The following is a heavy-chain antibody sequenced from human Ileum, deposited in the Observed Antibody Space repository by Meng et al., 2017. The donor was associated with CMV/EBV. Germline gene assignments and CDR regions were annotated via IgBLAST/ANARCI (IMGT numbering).Heavy chain of an antibody. J-gene: IGHJ4*02. Sequence: GGSLRPSCAASGFTFSSYSMNWVRQAPGKGLEWVSSISSSSSYIYYADSVKGRFTISRDNAKNSLYLQMNSLRAEDTAVYYCARTFDRKYYFDYWGQGTLVTVSS. CDR1: GFTFSSYS. CDR2: ISSSSSYI. D-gene: IGHD3-9*01. CDR3: ARTFDRKYYFDY. V-gene: IGHV3-21*01.